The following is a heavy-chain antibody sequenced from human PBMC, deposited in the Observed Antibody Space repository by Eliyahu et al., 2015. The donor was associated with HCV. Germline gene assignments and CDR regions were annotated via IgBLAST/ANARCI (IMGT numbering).Heavy chain of an antibody. CDR2: IYPGDSET. CDR1: GYIFTTYW. D-gene: IGHD1-26*01. V-gene: IGHV5-51*03. J-gene: IGHJ1*01. CDR3: ARPGTSGWDLPLYFQH. Sequence: EVQLVQSGTEVKKPGESLKISCQGSGYIFTTYWIGWVRXMPGKGLEWMGSIYPGDSETRYSPSFQGQVTISADKSITTAYLQWSSLKASDTAMYYCARPGTSGWDLPLYFQHWGQGTLVAVSS.